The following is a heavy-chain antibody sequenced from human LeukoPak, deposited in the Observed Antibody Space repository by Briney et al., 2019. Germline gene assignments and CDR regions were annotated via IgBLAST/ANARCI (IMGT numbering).Heavy chain of an antibody. CDR2: IYSGGST. J-gene: IGHJ3*02. Sequence: SETLSLTCTVSGDSINGYYWSWIRQPPGKGLEWIGFIYSGGSTNYNPSLKSRVTISVDTSKNQFALRVNSVIAADTAVYYCARVLAEMAAVWRDDVFDIWGQGTMVTVSS. CDR1: GDSINGYY. CDR3: ARVLAEMAAVWRDDVFDI. D-gene: IGHD5-24*01. V-gene: IGHV4-59*01.